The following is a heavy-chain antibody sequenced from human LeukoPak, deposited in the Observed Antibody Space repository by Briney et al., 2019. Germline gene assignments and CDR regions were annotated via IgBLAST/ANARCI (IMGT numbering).Heavy chain of an antibody. CDR2: IYSSGST. J-gene: IGHJ4*02. D-gene: IGHD3/OR15-3a*01. V-gene: IGHV4-4*07. Sequence: SETLSLTCAVSGGSIYAYYWNWVRQPAGKGLEWIGRIYSSGSTNYNPSLRSRVTISVDTSKNQFSLKLTSVTAADTAVYYCARQTGSGLFILPGGQGTLVTVSS. CDR1: GGSIYAYY. CDR3: ARQTGSGLFILP.